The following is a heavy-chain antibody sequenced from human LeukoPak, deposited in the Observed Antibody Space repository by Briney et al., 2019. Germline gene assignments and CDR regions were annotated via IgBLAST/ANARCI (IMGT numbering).Heavy chain of an antibody. Sequence: ASVKVSCKASGYTFTGYYMHWVRQAPGQGLEWMGWINPNSGGTNYAQKFQGRVTMTRDTSISTAYMELSRLRSDDTAVYYCAQGLAGSSGSYYKIPYWGQGTLVTVSS. D-gene: IGHD3-10*01. CDR3: AQGLAGSSGSYYKIPY. J-gene: IGHJ4*02. CDR1: GYTFTGYY. V-gene: IGHV1-2*02. CDR2: INPNSGGT.